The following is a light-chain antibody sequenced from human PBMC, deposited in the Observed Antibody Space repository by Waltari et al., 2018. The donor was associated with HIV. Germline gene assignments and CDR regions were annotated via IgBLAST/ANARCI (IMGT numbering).Light chain of an antibody. CDR1: SSNIGKNT. V-gene: IGLV1-44*01. CDR2: SNN. Sequence: QSVMTQPPSASGTPGQRVTISCSGRSSNIGKNTVHCYQPLPGTAPKVLLYSNNQRPSGVPDRFSGSKSGTSASLAISGLQSEDEADYYCAAWDDSLGGVVFGGGTKLTVL. J-gene: IGLJ3*02. CDR3: AAWDDSLGGVV.